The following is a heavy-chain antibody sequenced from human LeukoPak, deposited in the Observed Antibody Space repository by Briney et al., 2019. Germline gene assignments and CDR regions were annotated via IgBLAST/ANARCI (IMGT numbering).Heavy chain of an antibody. J-gene: IGHJ4*02. D-gene: IGHD6-19*01. CDR3: AKDLESGCFDY. CDR1: GFTFSSYA. V-gene: IGHV3-30-3*01. Sequence: GGSLRLSCAASGFTFSSYAMNWVRQAPGKGLEWVAVISYDGSTTYYADSVKGRFTISRDNSKNTLYLQMNSLRAEDTAVYYCAKDLESGCFDYWGQGTLVTVSS. CDR2: ISYDGSTT.